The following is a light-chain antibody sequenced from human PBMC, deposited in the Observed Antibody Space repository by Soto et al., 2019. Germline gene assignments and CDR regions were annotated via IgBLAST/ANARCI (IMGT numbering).Light chain of an antibody. CDR1: PSVTNY. V-gene: IGKV3-11*01. J-gene: IGKJ1*01. Sequence: EIVLTQSPASLSLSPGERATLSCRASPSVTNYLAWYQQKPGQPPRLLTYGAFNRAAGIPARFSGSGSGTDFTLTISSLEPEDSAVYYCQQRNIWPPVTFGQGTKVDIK. CDR3: QQRNIWPPVT. CDR2: GAF.